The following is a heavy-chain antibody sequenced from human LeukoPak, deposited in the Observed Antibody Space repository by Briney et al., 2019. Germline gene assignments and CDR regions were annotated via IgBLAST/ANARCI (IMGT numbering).Heavy chain of an antibody. CDR2: LTGSGTST. CDR3: VIWGDYDVLTGYYVPDY. Sequence: PGGPLRLSCVPSGFTFSNYAMSWVRQAPGKGLEWVSALTGSGTSTYYADSLKGRFTISRDNSKNTVFLQMNSLRHEDTAIYYCVIWGDYDVLTGYYVPDYWGQGTLVTVSS. CDR1: GFTFSNYA. V-gene: IGHV3-23*01. D-gene: IGHD3-9*01. J-gene: IGHJ4*02.